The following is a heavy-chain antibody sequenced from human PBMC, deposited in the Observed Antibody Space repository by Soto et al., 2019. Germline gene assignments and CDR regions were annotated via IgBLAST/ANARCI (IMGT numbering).Heavy chain of an antibody. Sequence: QVQLVQSGAEVKKPGASVKVSCKASGYTFATYAMHWVRQAPGQRLEWMGWLNADNGNTKYSQMLQGRVTITRDTSASTAYVELSSLRSEDTAVYYCASPRYPGGPIAYWGQGTLVTVSS. CDR2: LNADNGNT. CDR3: ASPRYPGGPIAY. D-gene: IGHD1-1*01. CDR1: GYTFATYA. V-gene: IGHV1-3*01. J-gene: IGHJ4*02.